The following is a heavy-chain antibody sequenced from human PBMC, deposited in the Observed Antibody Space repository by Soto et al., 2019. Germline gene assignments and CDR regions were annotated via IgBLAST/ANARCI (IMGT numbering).Heavy chain of an antibody. CDR2: IYYSGST. Sequence: QVQLQESGPGLVKPSETLSLTCTVSGGSISSFYWSWIRQSPGKGLEWIGDIYYSGSTNYNPPLKSRVTISVDTSKNQFSLKLSSVTAADTAVYYCARNNWFDFWGQGTLVTVSS. CDR3: ARNNWFDF. V-gene: IGHV4-59*01. CDR1: GGSISSFY. J-gene: IGHJ5*01.